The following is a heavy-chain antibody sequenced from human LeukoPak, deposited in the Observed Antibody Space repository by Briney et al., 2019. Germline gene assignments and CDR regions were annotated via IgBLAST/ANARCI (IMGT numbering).Heavy chain of an antibody. CDR3: ARVFRSGWFPGPFDI. J-gene: IGHJ3*02. CDR1: GYTFTNYA. V-gene: IGHV7-4-1*02. CDR2: INTNTGNP. Sequence: ASVKVSCKASGYTFTNYAMNWVRQAPGQGLEWMGWINTNTGNPTYAQGFTGRFVFSLDTSVSTAYLQISSLKAEDTAVYYCARVFRSGWFPGPFDIWGQGTMVTVSS. D-gene: IGHD6-19*01.